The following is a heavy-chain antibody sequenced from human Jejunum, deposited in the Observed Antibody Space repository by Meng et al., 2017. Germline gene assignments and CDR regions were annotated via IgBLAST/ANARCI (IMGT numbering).Heavy chain of an antibody. CDR2: IWYDGSTT. J-gene: IGHJ4*02. CDR1: GFIFRSYG. D-gene: IGHD3-10*01. Sequence: HEHLVGYGGGGVQPVTSLRLSCVASGFIFRSYGMPWVRQAPGKGLEWVGVIWYDGSTTYYADSVKGRFSISRDNSKNTVYLQMNSLRVEDTAVYYCARYRSGSSDYWGPGTLVTVSS. V-gene: IGHV3-33*01. CDR3: ARYRSGSSDY.